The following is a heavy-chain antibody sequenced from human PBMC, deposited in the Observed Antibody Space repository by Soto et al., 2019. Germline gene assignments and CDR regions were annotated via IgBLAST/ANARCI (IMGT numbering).Heavy chain of an antibody. D-gene: IGHD1-1*01. Sequence: ASVKVSCKASGYTFTNYGISWVRQAPGQGLEWMGWISAYNGNTNYAQKFQGRVTMTTDISTSTTYMELRSLRSDDTAVYYCARDAWAGTTPVDYWGQGTLVTVSS. J-gene: IGHJ4*02. V-gene: IGHV1-18*01. CDR1: GYTFTNYG. CDR2: ISAYNGNT. CDR3: ARDAWAGTTPVDY.